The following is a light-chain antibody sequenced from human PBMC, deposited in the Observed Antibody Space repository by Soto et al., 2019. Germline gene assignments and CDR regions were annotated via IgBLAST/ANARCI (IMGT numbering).Light chain of an antibody. CDR1: QGISSY. Sequence: DIQLTQSPSFLSASVGDRVTITCRASQGISSYLAWYQQKPGKAPNLLIHTASTLQSGVPSRFSGSGSGTEFTRTIRSLQPEDFATYYCQQRNSYPITFGQGTRLEIK. CDR2: TAS. J-gene: IGKJ5*01. CDR3: QQRNSYPIT. V-gene: IGKV1-9*01.